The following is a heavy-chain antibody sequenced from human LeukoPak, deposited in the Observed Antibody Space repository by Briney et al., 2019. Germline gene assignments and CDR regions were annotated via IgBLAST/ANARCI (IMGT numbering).Heavy chain of an antibody. J-gene: IGHJ5*02. CDR1: GGSFSGYY. D-gene: IGHD2-2*03. V-gene: IGHV4-34*01. CDR3: ARVAIEPTTFDP. Sequence: SETLSLTCAVYGGSFSGYYWSWIRQPPGKGLKWIGELARSGSTNYNPSLRSRVTISVDTSKNQFSLRLTSVTAADTAVYYCARVAIEPTTFDPWGQGTLVTVSS. CDR2: LARSGST.